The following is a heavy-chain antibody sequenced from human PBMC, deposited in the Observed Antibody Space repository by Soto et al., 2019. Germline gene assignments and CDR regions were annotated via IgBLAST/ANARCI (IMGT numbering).Heavy chain of an antibody. V-gene: IGHV3-9*01. J-gene: IGHJ6*03. CDR2: ISWNSGTM. Sequence: EVQLVESGGGLEQPGRSLRLSCAASGFTFDDYALHWVRQGPGKGLEWDSGISWNSGTMGYADSVKGRFTISRDNAKNSLYLEMNSLRAEDTALYYCAKGTSRYYYYNIDVWGTGTTVTVSS. CDR3: AKGTSRYYYYNIDV. D-gene: IGHD3-9*01. CDR1: GFTFDDYA.